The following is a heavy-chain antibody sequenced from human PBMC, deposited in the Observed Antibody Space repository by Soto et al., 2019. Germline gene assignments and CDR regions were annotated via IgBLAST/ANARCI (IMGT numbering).Heavy chain of an antibody. Sequence: SVKVSCKASGGTFSSYTISWVRQAPGQGLEWMGRIIPILGIANYAQKFQGRVTITADKSTSTAYMELSSLRSEDTAVCYCAADPPNEENDAFDIWGHGTKV. J-gene: IGHJ3*02. CDR2: IIPILGIA. CDR3: AADPPNEENDAFDI. D-gene: IGHD1-1*01. V-gene: IGHV1-69*02. CDR1: GGTFSSYT.